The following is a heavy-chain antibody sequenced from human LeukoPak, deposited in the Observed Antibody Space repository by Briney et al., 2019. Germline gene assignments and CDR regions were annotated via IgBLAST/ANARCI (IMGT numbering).Heavy chain of an antibody. Sequence: GGSLRLSCAASGFTFSSYAMHWVRQAPGKGLEWVAVITYDGINKYYADSVKGRFTISRDNSKNTLYLQMISLRAEDTALYYCARSYYGGYQIDYWGQGTLVTVSS. J-gene: IGHJ4*02. CDR1: GFTFSSYA. CDR3: ARSYYGGYQIDY. CDR2: ITYDGINK. D-gene: IGHD5-12*01. V-gene: IGHV3-30-3*01.